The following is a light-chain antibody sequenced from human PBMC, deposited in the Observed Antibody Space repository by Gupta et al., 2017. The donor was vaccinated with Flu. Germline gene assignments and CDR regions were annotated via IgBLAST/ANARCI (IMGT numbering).Light chain of an antibody. CDR1: QSLVHSDGNTY. J-gene: IGKJ4*01. CDR3: TQATRVPAEALT. Sequence: IVMTQTRLSSPSTLGQPASISFWSCQSLVHSDGNTYLSWLQQRPGEPPRLLIYKVSNRFSGVPDRFSGSGAGTDFTLKISRVEAEDVGVYYCTQATRVPAEALTFGGGTKVEIK. CDR2: KVS. V-gene: IGKV2-24*01.